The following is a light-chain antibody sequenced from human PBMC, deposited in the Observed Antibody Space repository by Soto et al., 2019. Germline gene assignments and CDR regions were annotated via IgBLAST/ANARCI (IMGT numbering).Light chain of an antibody. V-gene: IGKV3-20*01. J-gene: IGKJ1*01. Sequence: EIVLTQSPGTLSLSLGEGATLSCRASQTVRSSYLAWYQQKPGQAPRLLIYGASRRATGIPDRFSGSGSGTEFTLTISRLEPEYFEVYYCHQYDRSPQTFGQGTKVYIK. CDR1: QTVRSSY. CDR2: GAS. CDR3: HQYDRSPQT.